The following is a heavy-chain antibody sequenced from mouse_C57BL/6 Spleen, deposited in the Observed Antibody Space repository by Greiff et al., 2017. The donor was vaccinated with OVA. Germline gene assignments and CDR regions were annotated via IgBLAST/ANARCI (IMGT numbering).Heavy chain of an antibody. J-gene: IGHJ2*01. V-gene: IGHV1-69*01. CDR1: GYTFTSYW. CDR2: IDPADSYT. D-gene: IGHD1-1*01. Sequence: QVQLQQPGAELVMPGASVKLSCKASGYTFTSYWMHWVKQRPGQGLEWIGEIDPADSYTNYNPKFQGKSTLTVDKSSSTAYLQLSSLTSEDSAVYYCARFITTVVATDYFDYWGQGTTLTVSS. CDR3: ARFITTVVATDYFDY.